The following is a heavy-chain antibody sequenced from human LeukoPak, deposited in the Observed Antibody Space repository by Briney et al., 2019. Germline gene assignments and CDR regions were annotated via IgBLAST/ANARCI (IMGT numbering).Heavy chain of an antibody. CDR3: ASLTRGATVDY. J-gene: IGHJ4*02. CDR1: GYTFTGYY. Sequence: SVKVSCKASGYTFTGYYMHWVRQAPGQGLEWMGGIIPIFGTANYAQKFQGRVTITADESTSTAYMELSSLRSEDTAVYYCASLTRGATVDYWGQGTLVTVSS. D-gene: IGHD1-26*01. V-gene: IGHV1-69*13. CDR2: IIPIFGTA.